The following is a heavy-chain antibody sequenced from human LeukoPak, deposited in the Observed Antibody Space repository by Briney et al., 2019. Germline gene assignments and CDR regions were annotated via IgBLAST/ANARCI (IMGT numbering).Heavy chain of an antibody. CDR3: AKEAPDYYESSGLYYFDY. D-gene: IGHD3-22*01. CDR1: GFTFSSYG. CDR2: ISYDGTNK. V-gene: IGHV3-30*18. J-gene: IGHJ4*02. Sequence: GSLRLSCAASGFTFSSYGMHWVRQAPGKGLEWVAVISYDGTNKYYADSVKGRFTISRDNSKNTLYLQMNSLRAEDTAVYYCAKEAPDYYESSGLYYFDYWGQGTLDTVSS.